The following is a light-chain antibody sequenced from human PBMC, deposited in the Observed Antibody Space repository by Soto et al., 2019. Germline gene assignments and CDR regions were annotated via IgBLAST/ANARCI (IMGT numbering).Light chain of an antibody. CDR2: AIS. Sequence: DIQMTQSPSSVSASVGDRVTITCRASQPVSSWLAWYQQKPGEAPKLLIYAISSLQTGVPSRFRGSVSATDFTLTISSLQPKDSVSYYCQEANSFTFGGGTKVEIK. J-gene: IGKJ4*01. CDR3: QEANSFT. V-gene: IGKV1-12*02. CDR1: QPVSSW.